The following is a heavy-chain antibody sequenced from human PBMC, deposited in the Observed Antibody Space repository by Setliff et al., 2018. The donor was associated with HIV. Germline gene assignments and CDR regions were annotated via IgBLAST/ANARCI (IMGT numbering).Heavy chain of an antibody. Sequence: SVKVSCKASGGTFSSYDISWVRQAPGQGLEWMGGIIPIFGTANYAQKFQGRVTITTDESTSTAYMELSSLRSEDTAVYYCAGVFGVYYDKEGPYDAFDIWGQGTMVTVSS. CDR3: AGVFGVYYDKEGPYDAFDI. V-gene: IGHV1-69*05. D-gene: IGHD3-22*01. CDR2: IIPIFGTA. CDR1: GGTFSSYD. J-gene: IGHJ3*02.